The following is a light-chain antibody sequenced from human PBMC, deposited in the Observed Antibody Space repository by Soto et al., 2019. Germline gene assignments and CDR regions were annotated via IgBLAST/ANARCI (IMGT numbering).Light chain of an antibody. CDR2: GIS. CDR1: QSVNSN. Sequence: EMVTTESPAILSVSPGERATLSCRASQSVNSNYLASNQHYYRQPPRFLIYGISTRATGIPARFSRSRSGPEFSLTVISLQSEDFGVYYCQQYSKWPITFGQGTRLEIK. J-gene: IGKJ5*01. CDR3: QQYSKWPIT. V-gene: IGKV3-15*01.